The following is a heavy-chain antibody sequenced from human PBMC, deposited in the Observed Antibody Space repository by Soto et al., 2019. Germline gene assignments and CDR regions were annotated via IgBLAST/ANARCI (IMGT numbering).Heavy chain of an antibody. Sequence: EVQLLESGGGLLQPGGSLRLSCAASGFTFGSYAMSWVRQAPGKGLQWVSAISGSGRSTYYADSVKGRFTISRDNSKNTLYLQMNSLRAEDTAVYYCAKDLLEMATMGHDAFDIWGQGTMVTVSS. D-gene: IGHD5-12*01. V-gene: IGHV3-23*01. CDR1: GFTFGSYA. J-gene: IGHJ3*02. CDR2: ISGSGRST. CDR3: AKDLLEMATMGHDAFDI.